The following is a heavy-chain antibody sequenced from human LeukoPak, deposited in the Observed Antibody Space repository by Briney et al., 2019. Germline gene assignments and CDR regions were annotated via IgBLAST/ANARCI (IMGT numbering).Heavy chain of an antibody. CDR1: GFRFSNYD. Sequence: GGSLRLSCAASGFRFSNYDMYWVRQAPGKGLEWVAVVSYDGSNKHYADSVKGRITISRDNSKNTLFLQVNSLRAEDTAVYYCAKGAINLYYGSALDYWGQGTLVIVSS. CDR3: AKGAINLYYGSALDY. CDR2: VSYDGSNK. J-gene: IGHJ4*02. V-gene: IGHV3-30*18. D-gene: IGHD3-10*01.